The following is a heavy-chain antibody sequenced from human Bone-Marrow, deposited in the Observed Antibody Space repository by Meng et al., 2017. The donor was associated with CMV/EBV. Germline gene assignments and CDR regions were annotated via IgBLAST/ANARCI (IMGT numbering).Heavy chain of an antibody. V-gene: IGHV4-30-4*02. CDR1: GGSVSSGDYY. CDR3: ARLSGEAAMPFDY. D-gene: IGHD2-2*01. Sequence: SETLSLTCTVSGGSVSSGDYYWSWIRQPPGKGLEWIGYIYYSGSTYYNPSLKSRVTISVDTSKNQFSLKLSSVTAADTAVYYCARLSGEAAMPFDYWGQGTLVTVPQ. J-gene: IGHJ4*02. CDR2: IYYSGST.